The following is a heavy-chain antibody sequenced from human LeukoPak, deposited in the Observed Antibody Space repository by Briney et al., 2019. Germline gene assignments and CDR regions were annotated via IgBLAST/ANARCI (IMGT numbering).Heavy chain of an antibody. J-gene: IGHJ3*02. CDR2: INPNSGGT. CDR3: ARGYSGSPDSAFDI. Sequence: ASVKVSCKASGYTFTSYYMHWVRQAPGQGLEWMGWINPNSGGTNYAQKFQGRVTMTRDTSISTAYMELSRLRSDDTAVYYCARGYSGSPDSAFDIWGQGTMVTVSS. D-gene: IGHD1-26*01. V-gene: IGHV1-2*02. CDR1: GYTFTSYY.